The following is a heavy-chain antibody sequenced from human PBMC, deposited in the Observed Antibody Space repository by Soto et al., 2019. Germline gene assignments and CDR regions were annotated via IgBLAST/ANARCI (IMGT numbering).Heavy chain of an antibody. D-gene: IGHD3-16*01. CDR3: ARGSLGGYYYGMDV. J-gene: IGHJ6*02. V-gene: IGHV3-53*01. CDR2: IYSGGST. Sequence: EVQLVESGGGLIQPGGSLRLSCAASGFTVSSSYMSWVRQAAGKGLEWVSFIYSGGSTYYADSVKGRFTISRDNSRITVYLQMNSLRVVDTAVYYCARGSLGGYYYGMDVWGQGTTVTVSS. CDR1: GFTVSSSY.